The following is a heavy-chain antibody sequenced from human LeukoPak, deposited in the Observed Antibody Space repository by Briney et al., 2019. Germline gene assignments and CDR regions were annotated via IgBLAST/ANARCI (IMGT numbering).Heavy chain of an antibody. Sequence: PGGSLRLSCAASGFTFSSYWMSWVRQAPGKGLEWVSSISSSSSYIYYADSVKGRFTISRDNAKNSLYLQMNSLRAEDTAVYYCARDTSRYDSSGYYIWGQGTLVTVSS. V-gene: IGHV3-21*01. CDR3: ARDTSRYDSSGYYI. CDR1: GFTFSSYW. D-gene: IGHD3-22*01. J-gene: IGHJ4*02. CDR2: ISSSSSYI.